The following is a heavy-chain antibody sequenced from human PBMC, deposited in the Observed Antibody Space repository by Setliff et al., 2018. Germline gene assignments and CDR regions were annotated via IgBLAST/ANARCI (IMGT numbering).Heavy chain of an antibody. D-gene: IGHD1-26*01. V-gene: IGHV5-51*01. J-gene: IGHJ4*02. CDR2: IYPGGSDT. CDR3: ARSGNQVGGDY. Sequence: PGESLKISCKGSGYSFSNFWIGWVRQMPGRGLEWMGIIYPGGSDTRYSPSFQGRVTISADKSINTAYLEWSSLQASDTAMYYCARSGNQVGGDYWGQGTLVTVSS. CDR1: GYSFSNFW.